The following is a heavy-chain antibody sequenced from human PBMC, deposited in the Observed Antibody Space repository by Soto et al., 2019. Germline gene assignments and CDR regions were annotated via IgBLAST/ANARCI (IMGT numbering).Heavy chain of an antibody. CDR2: IYYSGST. J-gene: IGHJ6*02. CDR3: AREKLRFLEWDYYYYGMDV. V-gene: IGHV4-39*01. D-gene: IGHD3-3*01. CDR1: CGSISSSSYY. Sequence: SETLSLTCTVSCGSISSSSYYWGWIRPPPGKGLEWIGSIYYSGSTYYNPSLKSRVTISVDTSKNQFSLKLSSVTAADTAVYYCAREKLRFLEWDYYYYGMDVWGQGTTVTVSS.